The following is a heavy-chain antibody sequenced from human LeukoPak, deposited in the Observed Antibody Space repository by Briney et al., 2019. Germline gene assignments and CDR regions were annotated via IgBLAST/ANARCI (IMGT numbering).Heavy chain of an antibody. CDR1: GYSISSAYY. V-gene: IGHV4-38-2*02. CDR2: IYHSGST. J-gene: IGHJ6*03. D-gene: IGHD5-12*01. Sequence: PSETLSLTCTVSGYSISSAYYWGWIRQPPGKGLEWIGSIYHSGSTYYNPSLKSRVTISVDTSKNQFSLKLSSVTAADTAVYYCARDLSGYDLYYYYMDVWGKGTTVTVSS. CDR3: ARDLSGYDLYYYYMDV.